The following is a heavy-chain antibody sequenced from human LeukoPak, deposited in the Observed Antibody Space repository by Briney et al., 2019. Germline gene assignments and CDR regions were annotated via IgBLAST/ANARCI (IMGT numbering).Heavy chain of an antibody. CDR1: GFAFSNAW. J-gene: IGHJ4*02. V-gene: IGHV3-15*01. Sequence: GGSLRLSCAGSGFAFSNAWMSWVRQAPGKRLEWVGRMKSKTDGGTTDYAAPVKGRFTISRDDSKNTLYLQMNSLKTEDTAVYYCTTDCDCTSCYAADAAQWGQGTLVTVSS. CDR3: TTDCDCTSCYAADAAQ. D-gene: IGHD2-2*01. CDR2: MKSKTDGGTT.